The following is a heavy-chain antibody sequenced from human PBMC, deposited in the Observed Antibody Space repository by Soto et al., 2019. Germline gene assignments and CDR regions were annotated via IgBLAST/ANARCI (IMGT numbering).Heavy chain of an antibody. CDR2: INHSGST. J-gene: IGHJ6*02. CDR1: GGSFSGYY. Sequence: SETLSLTCAAYGGSFSGYYWSWIRQPPGKGLEWIGEINHSGSTNYNPSLKSRVTISVDTSKNQFSLKLSSVTAADTAVYYCARIAAAGTYYYYYGMDVWGQGTTVTVSS. V-gene: IGHV4-34*01. D-gene: IGHD6-13*01. CDR3: ARIAAAGTYYYYYGMDV.